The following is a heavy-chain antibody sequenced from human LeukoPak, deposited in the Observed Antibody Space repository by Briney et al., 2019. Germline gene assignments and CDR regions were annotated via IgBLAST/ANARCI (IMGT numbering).Heavy chain of an antibody. CDR3: ARGQANRLLWVGELLSNINPLDF. V-gene: IGHV1-18*01. CDR1: GYTFTRYR. D-gene: IGHD3-10*01. Sequence: GESLKISCKGSGYTFTRYRINWVRQAPGQGLEGMGWISGYNGYTKYEQKFQGRVTMTTDTSTSTAYMELRSLRSDDTAMYYCARGQANRLLWVGELLSNINPLDFWGQGTLVTVSS. CDR2: ISGYNGYT. J-gene: IGHJ4*02.